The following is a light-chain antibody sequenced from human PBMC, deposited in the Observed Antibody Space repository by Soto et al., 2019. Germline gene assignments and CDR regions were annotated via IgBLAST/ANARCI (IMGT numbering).Light chain of an antibody. CDR1: QSLLHGDGKTY. CDR2: DVS. J-gene: IGKJ2*01. V-gene: IGKV2D-29*01. CDR3: MQSIKLPFT. Sequence: DIVMTQTPLSLSVTPGQPASISCKSSQSLLHGDGKTYLYWFLRKPGQPPQLLFYDVSNRFSGVPDRNSARGSGTDFALTISRVEPEDIRLYYFMQSIKLPFTFGQGSKLEI.